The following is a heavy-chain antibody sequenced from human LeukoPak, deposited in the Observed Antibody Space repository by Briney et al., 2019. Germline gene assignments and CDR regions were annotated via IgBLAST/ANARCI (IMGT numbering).Heavy chain of an antibody. D-gene: IGHD6-19*01. J-gene: IGHJ4*02. Sequence: GGSLRLSXAASGFTFSSHWMSWVRQAPGKGLEWVANIKQDGSEKYYVDSVKGRFTISRDNAKNSLFLQMNSLRAEDTAVYYCAREPHIAVVTHFDYWGQGTLVAVSS. V-gene: IGHV3-7*01. CDR2: IKQDGSEK. CDR3: AREPHIAVVTHFDY. CDR1: GFTFSSHW.